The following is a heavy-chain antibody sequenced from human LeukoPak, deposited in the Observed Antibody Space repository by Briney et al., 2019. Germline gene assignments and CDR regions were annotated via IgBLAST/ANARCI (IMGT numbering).Heavy chain of an antibody. CDR2: IYYSGAT. CDR3: AREDDYNAWNEYSSRDY. J-gene: IGHJ4*02. Sequence: PSETLSLTCTVSGYSISSGYYWGWVRPPPGKGLEWIAIIYYSGATSYKTSLKSRLTISLDASHNQFSLKLRSVTAADTAVYYCAREDDYNAWNEYSSRDYWGQGPLVTVSS. CDR1: GYSISSGYY. D-gene: IGHD4-11*01. V-gene: IGHV4-38-2*02.